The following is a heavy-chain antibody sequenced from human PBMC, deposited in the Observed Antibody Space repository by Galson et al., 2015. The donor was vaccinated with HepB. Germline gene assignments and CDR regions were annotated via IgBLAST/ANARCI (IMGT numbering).Heavy chain of an antibody. CDR2: INPSGGST. Sequence: SVKVSCKAPGYTFTSYYMHWVRQAPGQGLEWMGIINPSGGSTSYAQKFQGRVTMTRDTSTSTVYMELSSLRSEDTAVYYCARDGKYYYDPPYYYYGMDVWGQGTTVTVSS. J-gene: IGHJ6*02. V-gene: IGHV1-46*01. D-gene: IGHD3-22*01. CDR3: ARDGKYYYDPPYYYYGMDV. CDR1: GYTFTSYY.